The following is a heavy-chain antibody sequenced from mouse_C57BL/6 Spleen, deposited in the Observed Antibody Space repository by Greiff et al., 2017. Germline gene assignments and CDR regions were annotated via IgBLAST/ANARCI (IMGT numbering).Heavy chain of an antibody. V-gene: IGHV7-3*01. CDR2: IRNKANGYTT. D-gene: IGHD2-3*01. CDR3: ARYTGWGWFAY. Sequence: EVHLVESGGGLVQPGGSLSLSCAASGFTFTDYYMSWVRQPPGKALEWLGFIRNKANGYTTEYSASVKGRFTISRDNSQSILYLQMNALRAEDSATYYCARYTGWGWFAYCGHGTLVTVSA. CDR1: GFTFTDYY. J-gene: IGHJ3*01.